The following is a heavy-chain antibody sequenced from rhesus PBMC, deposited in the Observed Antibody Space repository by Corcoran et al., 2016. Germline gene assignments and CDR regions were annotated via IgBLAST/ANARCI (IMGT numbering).Heavy chain of an antibody. J-gene: IGHJ4*01. CDR3: ARDLRLVLDY. CDR1: GYSLSSCYY. CDR2: IDGSSENT. V-gene: IGHV4-127*01. D-gene: IGHD3-3*01. Sequence: QVQLPESGPGVVKPSETLSLTCAVSGYSLSSCYYCSSLRQLPGKGLASFGYIDGSSENTNNNPSVKNGVTISKVTSKNQFSLKLSSVTAADTAVYYCARDLRLVLDYWGQGVLVTVSS.